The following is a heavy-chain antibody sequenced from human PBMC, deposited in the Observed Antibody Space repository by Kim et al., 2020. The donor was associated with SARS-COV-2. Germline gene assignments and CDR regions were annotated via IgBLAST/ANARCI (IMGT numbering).Heavy chain of an antibody. CDR1: GYTFIDYC. Sequence: ASVKVSCRASGYTFIDYCIHWVRQAPGQGLEWVGRINPKFVGAQSTQTLQDRVTLTWDTSTATAYLEVASLRSDDTAIYYFASGVTDYGSFNTFFYYG. CDR2: INPKFVGA. D-gene: IGHD4-17*01. J-gene: IGHJ6*01. CDR3: ASGVTDYGSFNTFFYYG. V-gene: IGHV1-2*06.